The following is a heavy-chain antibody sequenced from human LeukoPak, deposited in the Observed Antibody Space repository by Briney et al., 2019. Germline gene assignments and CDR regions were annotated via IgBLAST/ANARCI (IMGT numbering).Heavy chain of an antibody. Sequence: AGGSLRLSCAASGFTFSSYAMSWVRQAPGKGMEWVSAISGSGGITYYADSVKGRFTISRDNSKNTLYLQMNSLRAEDTAIYYCAKWVGYYDSSGYYENLGHFDYWGQGTLVTVSS. J-gene: IGHJ4*02. CDR2: ISGSGGIT. CDR3: AKWVGYYDSSGYYENLGHFDY. CDR1: GFTFSSYA. D-gene: IGHD3-22*01. V-gene: IGHV3-23*01.